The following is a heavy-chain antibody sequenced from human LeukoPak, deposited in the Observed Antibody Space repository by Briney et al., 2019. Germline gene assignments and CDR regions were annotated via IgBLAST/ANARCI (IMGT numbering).Heavy chain of an antibody. J-gene: IGHJ4*02. D-gene: IGHD1-26*01. CDR1: GGSMRGYY. Sequence: SETLSLTCTVSGGSMRGYYWSWIRQPSGKGLEWIGYIYYSGSSNYNPSLKSRVAISLDTSQFSLRLTSVTAADTAVYYCARGGGSYFGLYFDSWGQGALVTVSS. CDR2: IYYSGSS. CDR3: ARGGGSYFGLYFDS. V-gene: IGHV4-59*01.